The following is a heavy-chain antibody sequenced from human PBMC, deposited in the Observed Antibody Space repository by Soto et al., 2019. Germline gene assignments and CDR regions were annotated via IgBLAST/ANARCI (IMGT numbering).Heavy chain of an antibody. CDR3: ARAAYYYDSSGYYPGDY. CDR1: GYTCTGYY. CDR2: INAGNGNT. Sequence: GASVKFACKASGYTCTGYYMHWVRQPPGQGLEWMGWINAGNGNTKIPQKLQGRVTITSDTSASTAYMEVSSLRSEDTAVYYCARAAYYYDSSGYYPGDYWGQGSLVTVS. J-gene: IGHJ4*02. V-gene: IGHV1-3*01. D-gene: IGHD3-22*01.